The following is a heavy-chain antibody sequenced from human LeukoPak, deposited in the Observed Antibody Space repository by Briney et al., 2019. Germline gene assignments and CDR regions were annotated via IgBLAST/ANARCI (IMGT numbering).Heavy chain of an antibody. CDR3: ASIEGYYPLAFDP. V-gene: IGHV4-39*07. D-gene: IGHD3-22*01. J-gene: IGHJ5*02. Sequence: SSETLSLTCTVSGGSISSSSYYWGWIRQPPGKGLEWIGSIYYSGSTYYNPSLKSRVTISVDRSKNQFSLKLSSVTAADTAVYYCASIEGYYPLAFDPWGQGTLVTVSS. CDR2: IYYSGST. CDR1: GGSISSSSYY.